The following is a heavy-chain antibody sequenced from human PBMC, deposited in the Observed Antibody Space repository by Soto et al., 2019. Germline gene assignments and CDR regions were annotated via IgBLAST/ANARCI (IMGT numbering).Heavy chain of an antibody. CDR3: ATTYGDYVGWFDP. Sequence: ASETLSLTCTVSGGSISSGDYYWSWIRQPPGKGLEWIGYIYYSGSTYYNPSLKSRVTISVDTSKNQFSLKLSSVTAADTAVYYCATTYGDYVGWFDPWGQGTLVTVSS. CDR1: GGSISSGDYY. V-gene: IGHV4-30-4*01. D-gene: IGHD4-17*01. J-gene: IGHJ5*02. CDR2: IYYSGST.